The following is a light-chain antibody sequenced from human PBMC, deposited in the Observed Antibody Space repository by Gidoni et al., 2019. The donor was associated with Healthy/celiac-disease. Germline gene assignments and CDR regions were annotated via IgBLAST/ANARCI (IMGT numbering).Light chain of an antibody. CDR2: GAS. Sequence: EIVLTQSPGTLSLSPGDRATLSCRASQSVSSSYLAWYQQKPGQAPRLLNYGASSRATGIPDRFSGSGSGTDFTLTISRLEPEDFAVYYCQQYGSSPPRTFGQGTKVEIK. J-gene: IGKJ1*01. CDR3: QQYGSSPPRT. CDR1: QSVSSSY. V-gene: IGKV3-20*01.